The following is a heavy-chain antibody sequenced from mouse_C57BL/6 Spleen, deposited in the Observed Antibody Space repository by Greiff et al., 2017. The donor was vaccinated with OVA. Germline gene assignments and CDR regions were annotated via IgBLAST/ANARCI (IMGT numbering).Heavy chain of an antibody. D-gene: IGHD1-1*01. CDR1: GYTFTSYW. V-gene: IGHV1-59*01. CDR2: IDPSDSYT. J-gene: IGHJ2*01. CDR3: ARKGGLLNYLDY. Sequence: QVQLQQPGAELVRPGTSVKLSCKASGYTFTSYWMHWVKQRPGQGLEWIGVIDPSDSYTNYNQKFKGKATLTVDTSSSTAYMQLSSLTSEDSAVYYCARKGGLLNYLDYWGQGTTLTVSS.